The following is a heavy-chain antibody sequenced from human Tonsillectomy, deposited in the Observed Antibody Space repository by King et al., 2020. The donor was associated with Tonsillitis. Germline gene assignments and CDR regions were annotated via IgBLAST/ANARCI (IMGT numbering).Heavy chain of an antibody. Sequence: VQLVESGGGLVQPGGSLRLSCAVSGFTFSSYAMNWVRQAPGKGLEWVSGISGSGGSTNYAETVKGRFTISRDNSKNTLYLQMNSRRAEDTAVYYCAKDGRSSGYVGGGDFDIWGQGTMVTVSS. CDR2: ISGSGGST. CDR1: GFTFSSYA. D-gene: IGHD2-21*02. CDR3: AKDGRSSGYVGGGDFDI. J-gene: IGHJ3*02. V-gene: IGHV3-23*04.